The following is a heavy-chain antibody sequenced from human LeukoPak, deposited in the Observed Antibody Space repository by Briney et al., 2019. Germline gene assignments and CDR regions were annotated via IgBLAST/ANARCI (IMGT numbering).Heavy chain of an antibody. J-gene: IGHJ4*02. V-gene: IGHV4-59*01. CDR1: GGSISSYY. Sequence: SETLSLTCTVSGGSISSYYWSWIRQPPGKGLEWIGYIYYSGSTNYNPSLKSRVTISVDTSKNQISLKLSSVTAADTAVYYCARAGLYMPLDYWGQGTLVTVSS. CDR3: ARAGLYMPLDY. CDR2: IYYSGST. D-gene: IGHD2-2*01.